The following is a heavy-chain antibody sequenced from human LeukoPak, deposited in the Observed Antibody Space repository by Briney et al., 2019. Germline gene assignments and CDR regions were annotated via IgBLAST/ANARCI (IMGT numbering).Heavy chain of an antibody. V-gene: IGHV1-18*01. CDR2: ISAYTGNT. J-gene: IGHJ4*02. CDR1: GYTFTSYG. CDR3: AREWIAYGSYYGY. D-gene: IGHD1-26*01. Sequence: SVKVSCKASGYTFTSYGISWVRQAPGQGREWMGWISAYTGNTNYAQKLQGRVTMTTDTSTSTAYMELRSVRSADTAVYYCAREWIAYGSYYGYWGEGTLVTVSS.